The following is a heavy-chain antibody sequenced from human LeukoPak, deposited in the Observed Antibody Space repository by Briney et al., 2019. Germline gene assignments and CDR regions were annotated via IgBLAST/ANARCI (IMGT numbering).Heavy chain of an antibody. J-gene: IGHJ4*02. CDR2: IHPTDGST. V-gene: IGHV1-46*01. CDR3: ARANGGGLDY. D-gene: IGHD3-10*01. CDR1: GYTFSTYY. Sequence: ASVKVSCKTSGYTFSTYYMHWVRQAPGQGLEWLGIIHPTDGSTSYTQKIQGRVTMTRDTATGTVYLELSSLRSEDTAVYWCARANGGGLDYWGQGTLITVSS.